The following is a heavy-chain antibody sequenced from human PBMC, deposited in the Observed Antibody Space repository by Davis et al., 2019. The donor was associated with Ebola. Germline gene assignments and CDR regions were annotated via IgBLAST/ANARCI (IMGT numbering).Heavy chain of an antibody. J-gene: IGHJ3*02. CDR1: GFTFRNYL. CDR3: ARVWTYRSTAFDI. D-gene: IGHD3-16*02. Sequence: GGSLRLSCAASGFTFRNYLMSWVRQAPGKGLEWVANIKEEGSEKYYVDSVKGRFTISRDNAKNSLYLQMNSLRAEDTAVYYCARVWTYRSTAFDIWGQGTVVAVSS. V-gene: IGHV3-7*01. CDR2: IKEEGSEK.